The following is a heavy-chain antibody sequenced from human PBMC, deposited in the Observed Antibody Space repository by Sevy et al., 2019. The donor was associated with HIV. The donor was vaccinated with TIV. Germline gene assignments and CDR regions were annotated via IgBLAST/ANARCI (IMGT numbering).Heavy chain of an antibody. J-gene: IGHJ3*02. CDR3: AKEGYSSGYAGAFNI. D-gene: IGHD3-22*01. Sequence: GGSLRLSCAASGFTFSTYVMNWVRQAPGKGLEWVSGISGSGGSTYYADSVKGRFTISRDKSKKALYLQLNSLRPEDTGVYYCAKEGYSSGYAGAFNIWGQGTLVTVSS. CDR1: GFTFSTYV. CDR2: ISGSGGST. V-gene: IGHV3-23*01.